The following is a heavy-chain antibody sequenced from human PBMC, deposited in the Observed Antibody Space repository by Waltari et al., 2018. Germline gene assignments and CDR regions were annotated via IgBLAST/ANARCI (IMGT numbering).Heavy chain of an antibody. CDR1: GFTFSSSA. J-gene: IGHJ4*02. CDR2: ISGSGGST. D-gene: IGHD3-3*01. CDR3: APRFLEWLPPFDY. Sequence: EVQLLESGGGLVQPGGSLRLSCAASGFTFSSSAMTWVRQAPGKGLEWGSAISGSGGSTYYADSVKGRFTISRDNSKNTLYLQMNSLRAEDTAVYYCAPRFLEWLPPFDYWGQGTLVTVSS. V-gene: IGHV3-23*01.